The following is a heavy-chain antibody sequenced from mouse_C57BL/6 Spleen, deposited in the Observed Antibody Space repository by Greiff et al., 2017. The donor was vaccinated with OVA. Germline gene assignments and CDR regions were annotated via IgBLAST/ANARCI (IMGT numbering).Heavy chain of an antibody. CDR1: GFSLTSYG. CDR3: ARLIYDGYPYAMDY. V-gene: IGHV2-2*01. D-gene: IGHD2-3*01. Sequence: VQLQQSGPGLVQPSQSLSITCTVSGFSLTSYGVHWVRQSPGKGLEWLGVIWSGGSTDYNAAFISRLSISKDNSKSQVFFKMNSLQADDTAIYYCARLIYDGYPYAMDYWGQGTSVTVSS. CDR2: IWSGGST. J-gene: IGHJ4*01.